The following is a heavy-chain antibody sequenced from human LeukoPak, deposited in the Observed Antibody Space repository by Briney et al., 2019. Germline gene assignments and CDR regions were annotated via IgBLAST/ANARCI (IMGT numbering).Heavy chain of an antibody. CDR2: LFYTGKT. Sequence: PSETLSLTCNVSGASVSTSHWNWIRQRPGKGLEWIGCLFYTGKTDYNPSLKSRVSISLGSSNNHFSLKLTSVTAADTAVYYCSEGYFEPFDHWGQGILVTVSS. J-gene: IGHJ4*02. V-gene: IGHV4-59*02. CDR3: SEGYFEPFDH. CDR1: GASVSTSH. D-gene: IGHD2/OR15-2a*01.